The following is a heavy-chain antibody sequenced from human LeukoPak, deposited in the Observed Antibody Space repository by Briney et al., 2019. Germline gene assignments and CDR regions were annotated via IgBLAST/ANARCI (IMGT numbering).Heavy chain of an antibody. D-gene: IGHD1-26*01. J-gene: IGHJ4*02. CDR2: ISGSGGST. CDR3: AKDPISGSYYNAVSY. CDR1: GFTVSSNY. Sequence: PGGSLRLSCAASGFTVSSNYMSWVRQAPGKGLEWVSAISGSGGSTYYADSVKGRFTISRDNSKNTLYLQMNSLRAEDTAVYYCAKDPISGSYYNAVSYWGQGTLVTVSS. V-gene: IGHV3-23*01.